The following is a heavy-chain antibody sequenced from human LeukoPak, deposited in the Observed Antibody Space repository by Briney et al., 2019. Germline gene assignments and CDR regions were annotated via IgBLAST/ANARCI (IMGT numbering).Heavy chain of an antibody. V-gene: IGHV3-64*01. D-gene: IGHD1-26*01. CDR1: GFTFSSYA. CDR3: ARQSGSYLYDY. CDR2: ISSNGGST. J-gene: IGHJ4*02. Sequence: GGSLRLSCAASGFTFSSYAMHWVRQAPGKGLEYVSAISSNGGSTYYANSVKGRFTISRDNSKNTLYLQMGSLRAEDMAVYYCARQSGSYLYDYWGQGTLVTVSS.